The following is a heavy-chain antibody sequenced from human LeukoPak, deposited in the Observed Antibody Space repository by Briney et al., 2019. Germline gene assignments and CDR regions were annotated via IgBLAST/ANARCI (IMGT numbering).Heavy chain of an antibody. CDR3: AGREWLRDY. V-gene: IGHV4-61*02. D-gene: IGHD5-12*01. CDR1: GGSISSGSYY. Sequence: SETLSLTCTVSGGSISSGSYYWSWIRQPAGKGLEWIGRIYTSGSTNYNPSLKSRVTISVDTSKNQFSLKLSSVTAADTAVYYCAGREWLRDYWGQGTLVTVSS. CDR2: IYTSGST. J-gene: IGHJ4*02.